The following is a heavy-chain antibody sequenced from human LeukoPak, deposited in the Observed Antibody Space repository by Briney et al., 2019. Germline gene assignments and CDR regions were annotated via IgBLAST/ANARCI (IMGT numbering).Heavy chain of an antibody. D-gene: IGHD2-2*02. CDR1: GYTFTSYY. J-gene: IGHJ4*02. CDR2: INPSGGST. CDR3: ARGPNDIVVVPAAIGLGY. V-gene: IGHV1-46*01. Sequence: ASVKVSCKASGYTFTSYYMHWVRPAPGQGLEWMGIINPSGGSTSYAQKFQGRVTMTRDTSTGTVYMELSSLRSEDTAVYYCARGPNDIVVVPAAIGLGYWGQGTLVTVSS.